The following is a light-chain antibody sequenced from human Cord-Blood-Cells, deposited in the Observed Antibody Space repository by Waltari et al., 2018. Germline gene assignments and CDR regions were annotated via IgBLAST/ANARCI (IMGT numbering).Light chain of an antibody. J-gene: IGKJ1*01. CDR3: QQYYSTPWT. CDR1: QSVLYSSNNKNY. CDR2: WAA. Sequence: DIVMTQSPDSLAVSLGERATINCKSSQSVLYSSNNKNYLAWHQQKPGQPPKLLIYWAATRGSGVPDRFSGSGSGTDFTLTISSLQAEDVAVYYCQQYYSTPWTFGQGTKVEIK. V-gene: IGKV4-1*01.